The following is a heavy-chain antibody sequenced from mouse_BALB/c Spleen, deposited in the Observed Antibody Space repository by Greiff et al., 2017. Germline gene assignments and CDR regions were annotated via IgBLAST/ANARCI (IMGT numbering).Heavy chain of an antibody. D-gene: IGHD3-2*01. J-gene: IGHJ3*01. CDR2: ISSGGSYT. CDR3: ARTARATSGFAY. CDR1: GFTFSSYT. V-gene: IGHV5-6-4*01. Sequence: EVQGVESGGGLVKPGGSLKLSCAASGFTFSSYTMSWVRQTPEKRLEWVATISSGGSYTYYPDSVKGRFTISRDNAKNTLYLQMSSLKSEDTAMYYCARTARATSGFAYWGQGTLVTVSA.